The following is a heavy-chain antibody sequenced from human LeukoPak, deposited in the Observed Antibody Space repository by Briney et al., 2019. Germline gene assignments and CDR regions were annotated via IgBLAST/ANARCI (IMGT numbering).Heavy chain of an antibody. CDR3: ARVHDWNYLDY. CDR2: IKQDGSEK. Sequence: GGSLRLSCAASGFPFNSYWMNWVRQAPGRGLEWVANIKQDGSEKYYVDSVKGRFTISRDNAKNSLYLQMNSLRAEDTAVYYCARVHDWNYLDYWGQGTLLTVSS. CDR1: GFPFNSYW. D-gene: IGHD1-1*01. J-gene: IGHJ4*02. V-gene: IGHV3-7*01.